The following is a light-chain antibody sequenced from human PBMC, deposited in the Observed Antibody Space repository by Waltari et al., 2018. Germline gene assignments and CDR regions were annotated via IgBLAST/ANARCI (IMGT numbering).Light chain of an antibody. V-gene: IGKV2-28*01. Sequence: DIVVTQSPLSLPVTPGEPASISCRSSQSLLHSNGYNYLDWYLQKPGQSPQLLIYLGSSRATGVPDRFSGSGSGTDFTLKISRVEAEDVGVYYCMQSLRALWTFGQGTKVEIK. CDR2: LGS. CDR1: QSLLHSNGYNY. J-gene: IGKJ1*01. CDR3: MQSLRALWT.